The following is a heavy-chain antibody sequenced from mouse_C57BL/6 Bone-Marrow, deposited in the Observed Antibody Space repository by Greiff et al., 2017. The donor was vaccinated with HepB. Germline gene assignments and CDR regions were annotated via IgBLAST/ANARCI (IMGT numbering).Heavy chain of an antibody. D-gene: IGHD2-4*01. Sequence: EVQLKESGGGLVQPKGSLKLSCAASGFTFNTYAMHWVRQAPGKGLEWVARIRSKSSNYATYYADSVKDRFTISRDDSQSMLYLQMNNLKTEDTAMYYCVRDFDYDRSLYAMDYWGQGTSVTVSS. J-gene: IGHJ4*01. CDR1: GFTFNTYA. CDR3: VRDFDYDRSLYAMDY. V-gene: IGHV10-3*01. CDR2: IRSKSSNYAT.